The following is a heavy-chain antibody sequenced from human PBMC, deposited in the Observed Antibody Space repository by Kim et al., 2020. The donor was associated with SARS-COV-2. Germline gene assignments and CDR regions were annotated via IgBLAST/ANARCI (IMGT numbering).Heavy chain of an antibody. V-gene: IGHV3-23*01. J-gene: IGHJ4*02. CDR3: ANPRLGELSPRHY. Sequence: YPDPVKGRFTISRDNSKNTLYLQMNSLRAEDTAVYYCANPRLGELSPRHYWGQGTLVTVSS. D-gene: IGHD3-16*02.